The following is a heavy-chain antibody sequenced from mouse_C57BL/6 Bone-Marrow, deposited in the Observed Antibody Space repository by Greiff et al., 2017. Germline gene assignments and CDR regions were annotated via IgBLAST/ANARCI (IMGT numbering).Heavy chain of an antibody. V-gene: IGHV1-42*01. Sequence: VQLKQSGPELVKPGASVKISCKASGYSFTGYYMNWVKQSPEKSLEWIGEINPSTGGTTYNQKFKAKATLTVDKSYSTAYMQLKSLTSEDSAVYYCARNTTVVARGYFDYWGQGTTLTVSS. CDR3: ARNTTVVARGYFDY. CDR2: INPSTGGT. D-gene: IGHD1-1*01. J-gene: IGHJ2*01. CDR1: GYSFTGYY.